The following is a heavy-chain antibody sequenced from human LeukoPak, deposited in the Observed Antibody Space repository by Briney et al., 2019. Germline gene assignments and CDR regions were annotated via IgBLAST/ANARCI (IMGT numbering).Heavy chain of an antibody. CDR1: GFTFSNYA. D-gene: IGHD4-17*01. CDR3: GRDPNGDYIGAFDF. CDR2: IRGSGGGT. J-gene: IGHJ3*01. V-gene: IGHV3-23*01. Sequence: TGGSLRLSCAASGFTFSNYAMTWVRLAPGKGLEWVSSIRGSGGGTSYADSVKGRFTMYRDNSRDTLYLQMNNLRAEDTAVYYCGRDPNGDYIGAFDFWGQGTLVTDSS.